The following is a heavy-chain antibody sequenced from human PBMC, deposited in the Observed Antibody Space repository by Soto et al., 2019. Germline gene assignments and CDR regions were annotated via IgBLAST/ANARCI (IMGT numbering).Heavy chain of an antibody. J-gene: IGHJ6*03. V-gene: IGHV3-74*01. CDR2: INSDGSDSSDGSPT. CDR3: ARSIYYYYYMDV. CDR1: GFTFGNYW. Sequence: GGSLRLSCVASGFTFGNYWMYWVRQAPGKGLVWVSRINSDGSDSSDGSPTTYADSVKGRFTISRDNAKDTLYLQMNSLRAEDTAVYYCARSIYYYYYMDVWGKGTSVTVSS.